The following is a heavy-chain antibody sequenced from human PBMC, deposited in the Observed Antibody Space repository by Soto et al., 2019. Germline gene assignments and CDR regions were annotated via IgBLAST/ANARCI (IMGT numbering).Heavy chain of an antibody. Sequence: SETLSLTCTVSGGSISSSSYYWGWIRQPPGKGLEWIGSIYYSGSTYYNPSLKSRVTISVDTSKNQFSLKLSSVTAADTAVYYCARQRVVVAAANWFDPWGQGTLVTVSS. CDR1: GGSISSSSYY. CDR2: IYYSGST. J-gene: IGHJ5*02. V-gene: IGHV4-39*01. D-gene: IGHD2-15*01. CDR3: ARQRVVVAAANWFDP.